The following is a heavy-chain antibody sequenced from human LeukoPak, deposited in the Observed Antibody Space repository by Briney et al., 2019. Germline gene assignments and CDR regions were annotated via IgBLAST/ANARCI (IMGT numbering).Heavy chain of an antibody. CDR1: GYTFTGYY. Sequence: ASVKVSCKASGYTFTGYYMHWVRQAPGQGLEWMGWINPNSGGTNYAQKFQGRVTMTRDTSISTAYMELSRLRSDDTVVYYCARDPALDIVVVVAGGWGQGTLVTVSS. J-gene: IGHJ4*02. CDR3: ARDPALDIVVVVAGG. CDR2: INPNSGGT. D-gene: IGHD2-15*01. V-gene: IGHV1-2*02.